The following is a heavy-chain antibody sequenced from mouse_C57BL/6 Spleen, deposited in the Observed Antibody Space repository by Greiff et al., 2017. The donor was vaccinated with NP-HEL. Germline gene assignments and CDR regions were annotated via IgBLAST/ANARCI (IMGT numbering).Heavy chain of an antibody. CDR2: IRSKSSNYAT. CDR1: GFTFNTYA. J-gene: IGHJ4*01. D-gene: IGHD2-3*01. Sequence: EVKVVESGGGLVQPKGSLKLSCAASGFTFNTYAMHWVRQAPGKGLEWVARIRSKSSNYATYYADSVKDRFTISRDDSQSMLYLQMNNLKTEDTAMYYCVRDQGIYDGYVYYAMDYWGQGTSVTVSS. V-gene: IGHV10-3*01. CDR3: VRDQGIYDGYVYYAMDY.